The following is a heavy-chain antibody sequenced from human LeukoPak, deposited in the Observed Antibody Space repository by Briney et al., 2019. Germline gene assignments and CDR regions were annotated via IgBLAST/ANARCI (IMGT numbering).Heavy chain of an antibody. CDR1: GYIFTSYA. J-gene: IGHJ5*02. Sequence: ASVKVSCKASGYIFTSYAMNWVRQAPGQGLEWMGWINTNTGNPTYAQGFTGRFVFSLDTSVSTAYLQISSLKAEETAVYYCARRGYSSGYYWLDPWGQGTLVTVSS. CDR3: ARRGYSSGYYWLDP. CDR2: INTNTGNP. D-gene: IGHD5-18*01. V-gene: IGHV7-4-1*02.